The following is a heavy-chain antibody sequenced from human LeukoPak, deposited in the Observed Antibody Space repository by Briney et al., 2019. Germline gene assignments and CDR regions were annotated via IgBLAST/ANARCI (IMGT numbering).Heavy chain of an antibody. J-gene: IGHJ4*02. CDR1: GGSISSYY. D-gene: IGHD3-16*02. V-gene: IGHV4-59*08. CDR2: IYYSGST. CDR3: ARTGMGLRLGELSFFDY. Sequence: SETLSLTCTVSGGSISSYYWSWIRQPPGKGLEWIGYIYYSGSTNYNPSLKSRVTISVDTSKNQFSLKLSSVTAADTAVYYCARTGMGLRLGELSFFDYWGQGTLVTVSS.